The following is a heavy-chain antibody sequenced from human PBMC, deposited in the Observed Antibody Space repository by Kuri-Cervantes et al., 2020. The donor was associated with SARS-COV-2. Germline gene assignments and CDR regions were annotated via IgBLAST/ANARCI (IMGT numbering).Heavy chain of an antibody. D-gene: IGHD1-7*01. CDR1: GFTFSSYS. Sequence: GGSLRLSCAASGFTFSSYSMNWVRQAPGKGLEWVSSISSSSSYIYYADSVKGRFTISRDNAKNSLYLQMNSLRAEDTAVYYCARGTLSTGTTPLDYWGQGTLVTVSS. CDR2: ISSSSSYI. J-gene: IGHJ4*02. V-gene: IGHV3-21*01. CDR3: ARGTLSTGTTPLDY.